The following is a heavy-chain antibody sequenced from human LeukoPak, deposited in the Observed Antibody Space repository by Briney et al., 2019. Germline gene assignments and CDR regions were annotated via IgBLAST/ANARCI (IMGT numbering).Heavy chain of an antibody. V-gene: IGHV1-8*01. Sequence: ASVKVSCKASGYTFTSYDINWVRQATGQGLEWMGWMNPNSGNTGYAQKFQGRVTMTRDTSISTAYMELSRLRSDDTAVYYCAREAGGLYNWFDPWGQGTLVTVSS. CDR1: GYTFTSYD. CDR3: AREAGGLYNWFDP. J-gene: IGHJ5*02. CDR2: MNPNSGNT. D-gene: IGHD3-16*01.